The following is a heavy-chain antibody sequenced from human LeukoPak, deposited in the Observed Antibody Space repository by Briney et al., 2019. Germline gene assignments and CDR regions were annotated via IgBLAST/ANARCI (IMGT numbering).Heavy chain of an antibody. CDR2: IKHDGSEK. D-gene: IGHD3-16*01. Sequence: GGSLRLSCVVSGINFSNYWINWVRQAPGKGLEWVTNIKHDGSEKYYVDSVKGRFSISRDNAKKSLYLQMNSLRAEDTAVYYCARALSHCLDYWGQGTLVTVSS. CDR1: GINFSNYW. J-gene: IGHJ4*02. V-gene: IGHV3-7*01. CDR3: ARALSHCLDY.